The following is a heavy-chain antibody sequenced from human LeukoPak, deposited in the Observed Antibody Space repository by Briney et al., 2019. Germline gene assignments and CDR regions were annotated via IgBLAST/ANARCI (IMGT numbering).Heavy chain of an antibody. CDR2: ISSSSSYI. D-gene: IGHD2-2*01. CDR3: ARAPIVVVPAATTPAGWFDP. J-gene: IGHJ5*02. Sequence: GGSLRLSCAASGFTFSSYSMNWVRQAPGKGLEWVSSISSSSSYIYYADSVKGRFTISSDNAKNSLYLQMNSLRAEDTAVYYCARAPIVVVPAATTPAGWFDPWGQGTLVTVSS. CDR1: GFTFSSYS. V-gene: IGHV3-21*01.